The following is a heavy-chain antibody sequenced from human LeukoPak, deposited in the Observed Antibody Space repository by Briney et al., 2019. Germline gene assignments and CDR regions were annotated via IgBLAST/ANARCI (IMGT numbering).Heavy chain of an antibody. CDR3: ARLNRSDYGDYVYYFDY. CDR2: IYYSGST. D-gene: IGHD4-17*01. Sequence: SETLSLTCTVSGGSISSGGYYWNWLRQPPGKGLEWIGYIYYSGSTNYNPSLKSRVTISVDTSKNQFSPKLSSVTAADTAVYYCARLNRSDYGDYVYYFDYWGQGTLVTVSS. V-gene: IGHV4-61*08. CDR1: GGSISSGGYY. J-gene: IGHJ4*02.